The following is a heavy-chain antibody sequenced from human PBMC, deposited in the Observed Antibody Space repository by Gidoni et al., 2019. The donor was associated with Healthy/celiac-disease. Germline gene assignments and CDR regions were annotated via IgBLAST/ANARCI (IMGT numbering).Heavy chain of an antibody. CDR3: ARDCSSTSCPGGFDP. V-gene: IGHV4-39*07. CDR1: GGSTSSSSYY. J-gene: IGHJ5*02. CDR2: IYYSGST. Sequence: QLQLQESGPGLVKPSETLSLTCTVSGGSTSSSSYYWGWIRPPPGKGLEWIGSIYYSGSTYYNPSLKSRVTISVDTSKNQFSLKLSSVTAADTAVYYCARDCSSTSCPGGFDPWGQGTLVTVSS. D-gene: IGHD2-2*01.